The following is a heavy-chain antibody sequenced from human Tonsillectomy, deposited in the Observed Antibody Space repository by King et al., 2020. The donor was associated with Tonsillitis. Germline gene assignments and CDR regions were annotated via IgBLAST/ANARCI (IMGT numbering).Heavy chain of an antibody. V-gene: IGHV3-30*18. CDR3: AKELRSYYNMDV. CDR1: GFTFSSYG. Sequence: VQLVESGGGVVQPGRSLRLSCAASGFTFSSYGMHWVRQAPGKGLEWVAVTSYDGTNKYYADSVKGRFTISRDNSKNTLYLQMNSLKAEDTAVYYCAKELRSYYNMDVWGQGTTVTGSS. D-gene: IGHD3-3*01. J-gene: IGHJ6*02. CDR2: TSYDGTNK.